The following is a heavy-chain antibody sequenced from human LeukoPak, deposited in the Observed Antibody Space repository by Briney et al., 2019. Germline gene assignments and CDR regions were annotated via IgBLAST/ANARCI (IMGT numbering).Heavy chain of an antibody. J-gene: IGHJ4*02. Sequence: SETLSLTCTVSGGSISSSSYYWGWIRQPAGKGLEWIGSIYYSGSTYYNPSLKSRVTISVDTSKNQFSLKLSSVTAADTAVYYCARLGSSGYPHWFDYWGQGTLVTVSS. CDR1: GGSISSSSYY. V-gene: IGHV4-39*01. D-gene: IGHD3-22*01. CDR2: IYYSGST. CDR3: ARLGSSGYPHWFDY.